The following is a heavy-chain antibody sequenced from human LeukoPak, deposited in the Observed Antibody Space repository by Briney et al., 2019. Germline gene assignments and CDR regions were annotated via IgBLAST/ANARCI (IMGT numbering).Heavy chain of an antibody. CDR1: GYTFTSFA. V-gene: IGHV7-4-1*02. D-gene: IGHD2-2*01. CDR2: INTITGNP. Sequence: ASVKVSCKASGYTFTSFAMNWVRQAPGQGPEWMGWINTITGNPTYAQGFTGRFAFSLDTSVSTAYLQISSLKAEDTAVYYCAKGGYCSSTSCYAAPGWFDPWGQGTLVTVSS. J-gene: IGHJ5*02. CDR3: AKGGYCSSTSCYAAPGWFDP.